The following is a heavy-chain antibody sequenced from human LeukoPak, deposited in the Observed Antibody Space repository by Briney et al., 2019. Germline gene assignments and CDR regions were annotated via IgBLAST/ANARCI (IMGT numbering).Heavy chain of an antibody. J-gene: IGHJ4*02. CDR2: IYPGDSDT. D-gene: IGHD1-26*01. CDR3: ARLSGSYLPYYFDY. V-gene: IGHV5-51*01. CDR1: XYSFTXYW. Sequence: SLXISCXXXXYSFTXYWIGWVRQMPGKGLEWMGIIYPGDSDTRYSPSFQGQVTISADKSISTAYLQWSSLKASDTAMYYCARLSGSYLPYYFDYWGQGTLVTVSS.